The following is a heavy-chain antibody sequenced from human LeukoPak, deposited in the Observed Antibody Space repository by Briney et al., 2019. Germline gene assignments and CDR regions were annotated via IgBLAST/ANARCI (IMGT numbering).Heavy chain of an antibody. CDR3: ARGQPVAGKDY. V-gene: IGHV1-2*02. CDR1: RYTFTGHY. D-gene: IGHD6-19*01. Sequence: ASVKDSCKASRYTFTGHYIHWVRPAPGRGVAWVGWIKPNGGATDHAQKFQGRFTMTRDTSISTAYMEMSSLKFDDTAVYYCARGQPVAGKDYWGQGTLVTVSS. CDR2: IKPNGGAT. J-gene: IGHJ4*02.